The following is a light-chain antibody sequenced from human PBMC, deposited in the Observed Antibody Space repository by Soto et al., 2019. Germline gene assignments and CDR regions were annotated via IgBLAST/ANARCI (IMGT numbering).Light chain of an antibody. J-gene: IGKJ5*01. Sequence: EIVLTQSPVTLSLSPGERATLSCRASQSVSSYLAWYQQRPGQAPRLLIYDASNRATGIPARFSGSGSGTDFTLTIDNLEPEDFALYYCQQRSNWPITFGQGTRLEIK. CDR1: QSVSSY. V-gene: IGKV3-11*01. CDR3: QQRSNWPIT. CDR2: DAS.